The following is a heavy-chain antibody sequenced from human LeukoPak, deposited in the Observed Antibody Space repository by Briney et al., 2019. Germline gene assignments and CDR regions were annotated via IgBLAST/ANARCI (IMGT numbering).Heavy chain of an antibody. J-gene: IGHJ4*02. CDR1: GYTFTGYY. D-gene: IGHD3-22*01. Sequence: GASVKVSCKASGYTFTGYYMHWVRQAPGQGLEWMGWINPNSGGTKYAQKFQGWVTMTRDTSISIAYLELSRLRSDDAAVYYCARTPYYYDSSGYSGCDYWGQGTLVTVSS. V-gene: IGHV1-2*04. CDR3: ARTPYYYDSSGYSGCDY. CDR2: INPNSGGT.